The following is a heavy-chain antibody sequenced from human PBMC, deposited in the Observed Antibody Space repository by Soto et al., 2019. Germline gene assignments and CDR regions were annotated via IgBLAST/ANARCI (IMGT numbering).Heavy chain of an antibody. CDR2: IQYNGYS. J-gene: IGHJ6*02. V-gene: IGHV4-59*08. Sequence: QVQLQESGPGLVKPSETLSLTCTVSGGSITNYYCSWFQQPPGKGLEWIGYIQYNGYSAYNRSLKGRVTMSMYTSKTQFSLMLESVTATDTAVYYCARHGFGSLHGLVDVWGQGTTVIVSS. CDR3: ARHGFGSLHGLVDV. CDR1: GGSITNYY. D-gene: IGHD3-10*01.